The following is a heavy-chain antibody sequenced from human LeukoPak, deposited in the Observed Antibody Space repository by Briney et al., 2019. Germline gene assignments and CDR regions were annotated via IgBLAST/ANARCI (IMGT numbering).Heavy chain of an antibody. V-gene: IGHV3-21*01. J-gene: IGHJ4*02. Sequence: GGSLRLSCAVSGFTFSSYSMNWVRQAPGKGLEWVSSISSSSSYIYYADSVKGRFTISRDNTNNSLYLQMNSLRAEDTAVYYCARALPFDYWGQGTLVTVSS. D-gene: IGHD3-16*02. CDR1: GFTFSSYS. CDR3: ARALPFDY. CDR2: ISSSSSYI.